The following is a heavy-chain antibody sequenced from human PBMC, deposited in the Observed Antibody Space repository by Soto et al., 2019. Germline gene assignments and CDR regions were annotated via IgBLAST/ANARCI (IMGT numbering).Heavy chain of an antibody. CDR3: ARYCTNGVCYRGRDY. J-gene: IGHJ4*02. V-gene: IGHV4-61*01. D-gene: IGHD2-8*01. CDR2: IYYSGST. Sequence: QVQLQESGPGLVKPSETLSLTCTVSGGSVSSGSYYWIWIRQPPGKGLEWIGYIYYSGSTNYNPSLKSRVTISVDTSKNQFSLKLSSVTAADTAVYYCARYCTNGVCYRGRDYWGQGTLVTVSS. CDR1: GGSVSSGSYY.